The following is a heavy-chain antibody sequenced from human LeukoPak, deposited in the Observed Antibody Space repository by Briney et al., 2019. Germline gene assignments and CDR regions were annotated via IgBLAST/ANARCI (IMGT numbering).Heavy chain of an antibody. Sequence: VASVKVSCKASGYTFTSYAMHWVRQAPGQRLEWMGWINAGNGNTKYSQKFQGRVTITRDTSASTAYMELSSLRSEDTAVYYCARVYKRGYCSGGSCYAPRPYYYGMDVWGQGTTVTVSS. CDR2: INAGNGNT. CDR1: GYTFTSYA. CDR3: ARVYKRGYCSGGSCYAPRPYYYGMDV. V-gene: IGHV1-3*01. J-gene: IGHJ6*02. D-gene: IGHD2-15*01.